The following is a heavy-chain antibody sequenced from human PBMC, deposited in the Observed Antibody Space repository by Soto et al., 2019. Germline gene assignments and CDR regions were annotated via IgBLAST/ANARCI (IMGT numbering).Heavy chain of an antibody. J-gene: IGHJ4*02. CDR3: ARAPRWVTTIVVVITPYSDY. Sequence: ASVKVSCKASGYTFTSYAMHWVRQAPGQRLEWMGWINAGNGNTKYSQKFQGRVTITRDTSASTAYMELSSLRSEDTAVYYCARAPRWVTTIVVVITPYSDYWGQGTVVTVSS. V-gene: IGHV1-3*01. CDR1: GYTFTSYA. CDR2: INAGNGNT. D-gene: IGHD3-22*01.